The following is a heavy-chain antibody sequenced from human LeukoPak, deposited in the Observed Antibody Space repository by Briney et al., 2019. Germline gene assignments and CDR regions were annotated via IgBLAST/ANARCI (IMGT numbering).Heavy chain of an antibody. V-gene: IGHV4-59*02. J-gene: IGHJ4*02. D-gene: IGHD2/OR15-2a*01. CDR1: GVSVSSSQ. CDR2: LSYTGKT. Sequence: SETLSLTCVLSGVSVSSSQWSSIRQLPGKGLEWIGCLSYTGKTDYNPSLTSRVTISLYTSKNQVSLKLRSVTAADTAVYYCSEGYFVPFDHWGQGTLVTVSS. CDR3: SEGYFVPFDH.